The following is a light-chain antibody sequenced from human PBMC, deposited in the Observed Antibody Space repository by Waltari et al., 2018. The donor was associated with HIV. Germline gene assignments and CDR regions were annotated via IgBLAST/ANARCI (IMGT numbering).Light chain of an antibody. V-gene: IGLV3-25*03. CDR2: KDT. J-gene: IGLJ1*01. CDR1: ALSKQH. CDR3: QSADISGTHLFV. Sequence: SNDLTQSSSVSVSPGQTARITCPGDALSKQHSYWYQQKPGQAPLLLIYKDTERPAEIPERFAGSSSGTTATLTITGVQPEDEADYYCQSADISGTHLFVFAAGTKVTVL.